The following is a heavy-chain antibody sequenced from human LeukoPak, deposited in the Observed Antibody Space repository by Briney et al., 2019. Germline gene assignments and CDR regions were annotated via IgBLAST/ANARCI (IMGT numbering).Heavy chain of an antibody. CDR1: GFTFSTYS. CDR2: ISSSSSYI. D-gene: IGHD3-9*01. J-gene: IGHJ4*02. Sequence: GGSLRLSGAASGFTFSTYSMNWVRQAPGEGLEWVSSISSSSSYIYYADSVKGRFTISRDNAKNSLYLQMNSLRAEDTAVYYCARDQPNYDILTGYYPFDYWGQGTLVTVSS. V-gene: IGHV3-21*01. CDR3: ARDQPNYDILTGYYPFDY.